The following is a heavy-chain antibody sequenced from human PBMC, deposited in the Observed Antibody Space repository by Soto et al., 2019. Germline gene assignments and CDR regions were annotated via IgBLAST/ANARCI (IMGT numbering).Heavy chain of an antibody. V-gene: IGHV1-24*01. Sequence: ASVKVSCKVSGYTLTELSMHWVRQAPGKGLEWMGGFDPEDGETIYAQKFQGRVTMTTDTSTSTAYMELRSLRSDDTAVYYCARDLEQWLVFGYWGQGTLVTVSS. CDR2: FDPEDGET. D-gene: IGHD6-19*01. J-gene: IGHJ4*02. CDR3: ARDLEQWLVFGY. CDR1: GYTLTELS.